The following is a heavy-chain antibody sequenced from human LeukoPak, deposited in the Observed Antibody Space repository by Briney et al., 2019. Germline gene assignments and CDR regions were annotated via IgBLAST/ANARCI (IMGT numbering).Heavy chain of an antibody. CDR1: GGSISSYY. J-gene: IGHJ3*02. Sequence: SETLSLTCTVSGGSISSYYWSWIRQPPGKGLEWIGHIYYSGSTNYNPSLKSRVTISVDTSKNQFSLKLSSVTAADTAVYYCARGVDTAMADAFDIWGQGTMVTVSS. D-gene: IGHD5-18*01. CDR3: ARGVDTAMADAFDI. V-gene: IGHV4-59*01. CDR2: IYYSGST.